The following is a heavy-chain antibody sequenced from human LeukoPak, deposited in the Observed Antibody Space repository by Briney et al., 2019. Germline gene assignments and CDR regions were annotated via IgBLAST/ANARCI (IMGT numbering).Heavy chain of an antibody. J-gene: IGHJ6*03. CDR3: ARDRYDFWSGYYPYYYYYYYMDV. V-gene: IGHV1-8*03. CDR1: GYTFTSYD. D-gene: IGHD3-3*01. Sequence: GASVKVSCKASGYTFTSYDINWVRQATGQGLEWMGWMNPNSGNTGYAQKFQGRVTITRNTSISTAYMELSSLRSEDTAVYYCARDRYDFWSGYYPYYYYYYYMDVWGKGTTVTVSS. CDR2: MNPNSGNT.